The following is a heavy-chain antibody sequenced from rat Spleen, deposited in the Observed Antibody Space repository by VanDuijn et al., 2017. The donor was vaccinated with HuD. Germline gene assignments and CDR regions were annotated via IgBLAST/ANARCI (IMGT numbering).Heavy chain of an antibody. CDR3: ARRHYGYTDYFDY. CDR2: ISYGDRSGHSST. CDR1: GFTFSDYY. Sequence: EVQLVESDGGLVQPGRSLKLSCAASGFTFSDYYMAWVRQAPTKGLEWVATISYGDRSGHSSTYYGHSVKGRFTISRDNANSTLSLQMDSLRSEDTATYYCARRHYGYTDYFDYWGQGVMVTVSS. D-gene: IGHD1-9*01. V-gene: IGHV5-29*01. J-gene: IGHJ2*01.